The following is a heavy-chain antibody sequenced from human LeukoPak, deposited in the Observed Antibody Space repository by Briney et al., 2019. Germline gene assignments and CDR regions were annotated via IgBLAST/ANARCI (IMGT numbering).Heavy chain of an antibody. CDR1: GFTFSSYG. V-gene: IGHV3-33*06. CDR2: IWYDGSNK. CDR3: AKDQYDYVWGSYPLGY. D-gene: IGHD3-16*02. J-gene: IGHJ4*02. Sequence: SGGSLRLSCAASGFTFSSYGMHWVRQAPGKGLEWVAVIWYDGSNKYYADSVKGRFTISRDNSKNTLYLQMNSLRAEDAAVYYCAKDQYDYVWGSYPLGYWGQGTLVTVSS.